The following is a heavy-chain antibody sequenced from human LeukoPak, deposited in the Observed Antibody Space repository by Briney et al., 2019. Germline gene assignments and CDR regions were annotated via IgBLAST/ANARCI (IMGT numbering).Heavy chain of an antibody. CDR1: GYTFTSYG. CDR3: ASALVGKQLHPSE. V-gene: IGHV1-69*04. D-gene: IGHD1-1*01. Sequence: SVKVSCKASGYTFTSYGISWVRQAPGQGLEWMGRIIPFVDIPYYAQKFQGRVTITADKSTSTVYMELSSLKSEDTAVYYCASALVGKQLHPSEWGQGTLVTVSS. J-gene: IGHJ4*02. CDR2: IIPFVDIP.